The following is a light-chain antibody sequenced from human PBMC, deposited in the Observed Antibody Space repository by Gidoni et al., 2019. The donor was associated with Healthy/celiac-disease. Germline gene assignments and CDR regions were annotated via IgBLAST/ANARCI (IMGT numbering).Light chain of an antibody. CDR1: QSVSRY. J-gene: IGKJ4*01. CDR2: GAS. V-gene: IGKV3-11*01. CDR3: QQRSNWLT. Sequence: EIVLTQSPATLSVSPGERATLACRASQSVSRYLAWYQKKPGQAPRLLIYGASNRATGIPARFSGSGSGTDFTLTISGLEPEDFAVYYCQQRSNWLTFGGGTKVEIK.